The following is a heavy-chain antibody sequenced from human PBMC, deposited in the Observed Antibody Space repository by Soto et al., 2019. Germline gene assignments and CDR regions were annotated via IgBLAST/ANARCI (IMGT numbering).Heavy chain of an antibody. CDR1: GYTFTDYY. J-gene: IGHJ5*02. CDR3: ARSPLDHYYSGGHYITPYWFDP. V-gene: IGHV1-2*02. Sequence: QVQLEQSGAEVKKPGASVKVSCKASGYTFTDYYMHWVRQAPGQGPQWMGWINPNSGDTSFAQRFQDRVTMTRDTSISTAYMDLSRLRSDDTAVYYCARSPLDHYYSGGHYITPYWFDPWGQGTLVTVSS. D-gene: IGHD3-22*01. CDR2: INPNSGDT.